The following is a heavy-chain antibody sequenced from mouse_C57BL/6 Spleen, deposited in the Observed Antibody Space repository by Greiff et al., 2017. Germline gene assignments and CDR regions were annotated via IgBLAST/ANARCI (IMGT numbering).Heavy chain of an antibody. D-gene: IGHD1-1*01. V-gene: IGHV1-42*01. CDR3: AREVYYYGSSRDY. CDR1: GYSFTGYY. Sequence: VQLKESGPELVKPGASVKISCKASGYSFTGYYMNWVKQSPEKSLEWIGEINPSTGGTTYNQKFKAKATLTVDKSSSTAYMQLKSLTSEDSAVYYCAREVYYYGSSRDYWGQGTTLAVSS. CDR2: INPSTGGT. J-gene: IGHJ2*01.